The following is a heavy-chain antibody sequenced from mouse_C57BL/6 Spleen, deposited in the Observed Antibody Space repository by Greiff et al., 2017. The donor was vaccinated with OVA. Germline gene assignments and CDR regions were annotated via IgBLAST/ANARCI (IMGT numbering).Heavy chain of an antibody. CDR2: ISDGGSYT. V-gene: IGHV5-4*01. J-gene: IGHJ4*01. D-gene: IGHD2-1*01. Sequence: EVQVVESGGGLVKPGGSLKLSCAASGFTFSSYAMSWVRQTPEKRLEWVATISDGGSYTYYPDNVKGRFTISRDNAKNNLYLQMSHLKSEDTAMYYCARDPIYYGNLYAMDYWGQGTSVTVSS. CDR3: ARDPIYYGNLYAMDY. CDR1: GFTFSSYA.